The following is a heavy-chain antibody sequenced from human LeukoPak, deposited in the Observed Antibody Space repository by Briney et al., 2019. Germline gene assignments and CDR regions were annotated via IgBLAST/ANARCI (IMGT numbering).Heavy chain of an antibody. CDR1: GGSISSSSYY. D-gene: IGHD7-27*01. CDR3: ARVGMGFDY. CDR2: IYTSGST. V-gene: IGHV4-61*02. J-gene: IGHJ4*02. Sequence: PSETLSLTCTVSGGSISSSSYYWSWIRQPAGKGLEWIGRIYTSGSTNYNPSLKSRVTMSVDTSKNQFSLKLSSVTAADTAVYYCARVGMGFDYWGQGTLVTVSS.